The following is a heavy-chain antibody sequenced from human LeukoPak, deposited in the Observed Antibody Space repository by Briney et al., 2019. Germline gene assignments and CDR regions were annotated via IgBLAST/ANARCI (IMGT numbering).Heavy chain of an antibody. V-gene: IGHV4-59*11. J-gene: IGHJ3*01. CDR1: GDSIRSHY. D-gene: IGHD5-24*01. Sequence: KSSETLSLTCTVSGDSIRSHYCAWIRQSPGKGLEWIGHIYNSATTDYNPSFKSRVTISLDTSKKQFSLKMTSVTALDSAVYYCARGGEGYNDDAFEVWGLGTAVTVSS. CDR3: ARGGEGYNDDAFEV. CDR2: IYNSATT.